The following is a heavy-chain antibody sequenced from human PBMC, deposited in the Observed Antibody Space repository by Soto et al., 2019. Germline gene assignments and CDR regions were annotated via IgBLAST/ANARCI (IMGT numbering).Heavy chain of an antibody. Sequence: SETLSLTCTVSGGSISSGGYCWSWIRQHPGKGLEWIGYIYYSGSTYYNPSLKSRVTISVDTSKNQFSLKLSSVTAADTAVYYCARVPLENDFWSGSYWGQGTLVTVSS. V-gene: IGHV4-31*03. D-gene: IGHD3-3*01. CDR2: IYYSGST. CDR3: ARVPLENDFWSGSY. CDR1: GGSISSGGYC. J-gene: IGHJ4*02.